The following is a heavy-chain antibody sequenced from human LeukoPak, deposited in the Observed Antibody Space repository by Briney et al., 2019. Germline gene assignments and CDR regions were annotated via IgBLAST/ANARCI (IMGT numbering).Heavy chain of an antibody. CDR2: INPSGGST. J-gene: IGHJ4*02. Sequence: ASVKVSCKASGYTFTSYYMRWVRQAPGQGLEWMGIINPSGGSTSYAQKFQGRVTMTRDTSTSTVYMELNSLRAEDTAVYYCAKDTLADDFLIGYGFDYWGQGTLVTVSS. CDR1: GYTFTSYY. CDR3: AKDTLADDFLIGYGFDY. D-gene: IGHD3-3*01. V-gene: IGHV1-46*01.